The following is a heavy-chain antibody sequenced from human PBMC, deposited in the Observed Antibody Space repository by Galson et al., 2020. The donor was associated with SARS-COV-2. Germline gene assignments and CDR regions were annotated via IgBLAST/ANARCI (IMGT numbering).Heavy chain of an antibody. J-gene: IGHJ6*02. D-gene: IGHD6-6*01. Sequence: GESLKISCEGSGYSFTNYWIGWVRQMPGKGLEWMGIIYPGASNTKYISSFQGQVTISADKSITTAYLQWSSLKASDTAIYYCAGLEIYSRSSYYGMDVWGQGTTVTVSS. V-gene: IGHV5-51*01. CDR2: IYPGASNT. CDR3: AGLEIYSRSSYYGMDV. CDR1: GYSFTNYW.